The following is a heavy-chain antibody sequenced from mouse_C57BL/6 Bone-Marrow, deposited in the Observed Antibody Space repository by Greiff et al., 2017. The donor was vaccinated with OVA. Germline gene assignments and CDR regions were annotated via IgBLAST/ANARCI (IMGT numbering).Heavy chain of an antibody. CDR2: IDPENGDT. D-gene: IGHD3-2*02. CDR3: TGAQAPAWFAY. V-gene: IGHV14-4*01. Sequence: VQLKESGAELVRPGASVKLSCTASGFNIKDDYMHWVKQRPEQGLEWIGWIDPENGDTEYASKFQGKATITADTSSNTAYLQLSSLTSEDTAVYYCTGAQAPAWFAYWGQGTLVTVSA. CDR1: GFNIKDDY. J-gene: IGHJ3*01.